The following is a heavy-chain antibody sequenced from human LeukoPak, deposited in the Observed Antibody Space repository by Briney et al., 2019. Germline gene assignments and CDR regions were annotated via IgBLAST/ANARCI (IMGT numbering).Heavy chain of an antibody. CDR2: IIPILGIA. Sequence: SVKVSCKASGGTFSSYAISWVRQAPGQGLEWMGRIIPILGIANYAQKFQGRVTITADKSTSTAYMELSSLRSEDTAVYYCARDRMHYYDSSGYYQTGLFDYWGQGTLVTVSS. CDR3: ARDRMHYYDSSGYYQTGLFDY. D-gene: IGHD3-22*01. CDR1: GGTFSSYA. V-gene: IGHV1-69*04. J-gene: IGHJ4*02.